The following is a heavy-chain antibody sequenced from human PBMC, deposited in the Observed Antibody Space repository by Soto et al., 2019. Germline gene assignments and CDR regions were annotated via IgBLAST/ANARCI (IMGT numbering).Heavy chain of an antibody. D-gene: IGHD1-1*01. V-gene: IGHV3-23*01. J-gene: IGHJ4*02. Sequence: EVQLLESGGGLVQPGGSLRLSCAASGFTFDSYAMSWVRQAPGKGLEWVSAISGIGGTTYYANSVKGRFTISRDNSKNTLYVQMNSLRAEDTAVYYCAGEYGGAWKTFDYWGQGTLVTVSS. CDR3: AGEYGGAWKTFDY. CDR2: ISGIGGTT. CDR1: GFTFDSYA.